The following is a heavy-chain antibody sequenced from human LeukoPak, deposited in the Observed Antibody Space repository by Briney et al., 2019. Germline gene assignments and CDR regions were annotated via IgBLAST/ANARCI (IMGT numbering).Heavy chain of an antibody. CDR3: ARERRQWQPFDI. V-gene: IGHV3-7*01. J-gene: IGHJ3*02. CDR1: GFTFSRSW. CDR2: IKKDGSEK. D-gene: IGHD6-19*01. Sequence: GGSLRLSCGASGFTFSRSWMSWARQAPGKGVEWGANIKKDGSEKYYVDSVEGRFTISRDNAKNSLYLQMSSLRAEDTAVYYCARERRQWQPFDIWGQGTMVTVSS.